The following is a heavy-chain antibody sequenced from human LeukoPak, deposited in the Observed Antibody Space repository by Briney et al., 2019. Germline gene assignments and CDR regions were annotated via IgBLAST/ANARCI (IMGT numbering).Heavy chain of an antibody. D-gene: IGHD5-18*01. J-gene: IGHJ3*02. V-gene: IGHV1-46*01. Sequence: ASVKVSCKAYGYTFTSYYMHWVRQDPGQGLEWMGLINPSGGSTSYAQKFQGRVTMTRDMSTSTVYMEVSSLRSEDTAVYYCARDRTADTAMGDAFYIWGQGTMVTVSS. CDR2: INPSGGST. CDR3: ARDRTADTAMGDAFYI. CDR1: GYTFTSYY.